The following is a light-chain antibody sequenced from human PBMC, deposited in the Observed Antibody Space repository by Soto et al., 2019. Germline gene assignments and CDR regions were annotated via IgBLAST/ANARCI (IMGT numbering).Light chain of an antibody. V-gene: IGLV1-44*01. CDR1: SSNIGDNT. CDR2: SND. J-gene: IGLJ2*01. Sequence: QSVLIQPPSASGTPGQRVTISCSGSSSNIGDNTVNWYQQLPGTAPKVLIYSNDQRPSGVPDRFSGSKSGTSASLAISGLQSEDEADYHCASWDDSLNGPVFGGGTKLTVL. CDR3: ASWDDSLNGPV.